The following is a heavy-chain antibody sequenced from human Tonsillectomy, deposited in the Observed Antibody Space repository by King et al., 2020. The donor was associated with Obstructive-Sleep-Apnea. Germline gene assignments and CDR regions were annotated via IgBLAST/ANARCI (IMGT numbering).Heavy chain of an antibody. V-gene: IGHV3-30-3*01. CDR3: AREAGYSSSWYDDY. J-gene: IGHJ4*02. Sequence: VQLVESGGGVVQPGRSLRLSCAASGFTFSSYAMHWVRQAPGKGLEWVAVISYDGSNKYYADSVKGRFTISRDNSKNTLYLQMNSLRAEDTAVYHCAREAGYSSSWYDDYWGQGTLVTVSS. CDR1: GFTFSSYA. D-gene: IGHD6-13*01. CDR2: ISYDGSNK.